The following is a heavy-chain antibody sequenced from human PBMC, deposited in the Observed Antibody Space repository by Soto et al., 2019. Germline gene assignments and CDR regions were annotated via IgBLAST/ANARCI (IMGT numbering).Heavy chain of an antibody. CDR2: ISSSSSTI. Sequence: GGSLRLSCAASGFTFSSYSMNWVRQAPGKGLEWVSYISSSSSTIYYADSVKGRFTISRDNAKNSLYLQMNSLRDEDTAVYYCTGGLTGGYRYFDLWGRGTLVTVSS. D-gene: IGHD7-27*01. CDR1: GFTFSSYS. V-gene: IGHV3-48*02. CDR3: TGGLTGGYRYFDL. J-gene: IGHJ2*01.